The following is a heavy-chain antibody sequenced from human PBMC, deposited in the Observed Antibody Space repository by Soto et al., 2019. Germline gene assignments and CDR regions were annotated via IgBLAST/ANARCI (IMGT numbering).Heavy chain of an antibody. D-gene: IGHD3-16*01. V-gene: IGHV1-2*02. J-gene: IGHJ4*02. CDR1: GYTFTGYY. CDR2: INPNTGGT. CDR3: ARDPIGGGAPYYIDF. Sequence: ASVKVSCKASGYTFTGYYMHWVRQTPGQGLEWMGWINPNTGGTDYAQKFQGRVTMTRDTSISTAYMELSSLKSDDSAVYYCARDPIGGGAPYYIDFWGQGSLVTAPQ.